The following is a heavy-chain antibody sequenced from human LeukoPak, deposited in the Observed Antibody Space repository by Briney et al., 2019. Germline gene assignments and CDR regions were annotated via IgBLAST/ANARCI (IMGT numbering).Heavy chain of an antibody. CDR3: ARKSIAAVSFDY. D-gene: IGHD6-13*01. CDR1: GGSFSGYY. Sequence: PSETLSLTCAVYGGSFSGYYWSWIRQPPGKGLEWIGEINHSGSTNYNPSLKSRVTISVDTSRNQFSLKLSSVTAADTAVYYCARKSIAAVSFDYWGQGTLVTVSS. CDR2: INHSGST. V-gene: IGHV4-34*01. J-gene: IGHJ4*02.